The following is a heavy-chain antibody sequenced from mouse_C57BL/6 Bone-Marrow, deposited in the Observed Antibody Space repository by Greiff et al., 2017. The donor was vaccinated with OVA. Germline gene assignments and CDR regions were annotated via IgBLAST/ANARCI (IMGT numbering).Heavy chain of an antibody. Sequence: EVMLVESGEGLVKPGGSLKLSCAASGFTFRSYAMSWVRQTPEQRLEWVAYISSGGDYIYYADTVKGRFTISRDNARNTLYLQMSSLKSEDTAMYYCTRERYDGFAYWGQGTLVTVSA. CDR3: TRERYDGFAY. CDR1: GFTFRSYA. J-gene: IGHJ3*01. D-gene: IGHD2-12*01. V-gene: IGHV5-9-1*02. CDR2: ISSGGDYI.